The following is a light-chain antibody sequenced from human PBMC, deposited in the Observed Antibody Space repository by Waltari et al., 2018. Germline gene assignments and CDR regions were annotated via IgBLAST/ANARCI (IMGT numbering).Light chain of an antibody. J-gene: IGLJ1*01. CDR2: DVS. CDR3: CSYAGSYTFYF. Sequence: QSALTQPRSVSGSPGQSVTISCTGTSSDVGGYNYVSWYQQHPGKAPKLMIYDVSKRPSGVPDRFSGSKSDNTASLTISGLQAEDEADYYCCSYAGSYTFYFFGTGTRVTVL. V-gene: IGLV2-11*01. CDR1: SSDVGGYNY.